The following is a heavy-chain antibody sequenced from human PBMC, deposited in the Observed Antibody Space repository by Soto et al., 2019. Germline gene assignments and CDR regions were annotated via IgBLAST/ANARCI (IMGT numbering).Heavy chain of an antibody. CDR1: CASIIGFY. Sequence: SETLSLTCTFSCASIIGFYWSWIRKSAGKGLEWIGRIYATGTTDYNPSLKSRVMMSVDTSKKQFSLKLRSVTAADTAVYYCVRDGTKTLRDWFDPWGQGISVTVS. V-gene: IGHV4-4*07. D-gene: IGHD1-1*01. J-gene: IGHJ5*02. CDR3: VRDGTKTLRDWFDP. CDR2: IYATGTT.